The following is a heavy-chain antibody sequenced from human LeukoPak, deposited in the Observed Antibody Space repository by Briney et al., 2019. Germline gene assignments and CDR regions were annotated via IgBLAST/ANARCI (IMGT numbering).Heavy chain of an antibody. CDR3: ASSSSSWFDAFDI. CDR1: GYTFTSYA. V-gene: IGHV1-69*04. J-gene: IGHJ3*02. CDR2: IIPILGIA. D-gene: IGHD6-13*01. Sequence: GASVKVSCKASGYTFTSYAISWVRQAPGQGLEWMGRIIPILGIANYAQKFQGRVTITADKSTSTAYMELSSLRSEDTAVYYCASSSSSWFDAFDIWGQGTMVTVSS.